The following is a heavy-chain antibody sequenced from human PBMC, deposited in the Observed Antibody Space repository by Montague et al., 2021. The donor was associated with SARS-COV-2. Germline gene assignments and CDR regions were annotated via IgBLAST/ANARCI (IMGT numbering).Heavy chain of an antibody. V-gene: IGHV4-61*01. D-gene: IGHD5-18*01. Sequence: TLSLTCSVSGVSVNSGSHYWSWIRQPPGKGLEWIGYVYYSGTTKYNXXLQSRVSISLDTSNNQFSLSLRSVTSADSAVYFCAREARGYSYGVFPGFDYWGLGVLVTVSS. CDR3: AREARGYSYGVFPGFDY. J-gene: IGHJ4*02. CDR1: GVSVNSGSHY. CDR2: VYYSGTT.